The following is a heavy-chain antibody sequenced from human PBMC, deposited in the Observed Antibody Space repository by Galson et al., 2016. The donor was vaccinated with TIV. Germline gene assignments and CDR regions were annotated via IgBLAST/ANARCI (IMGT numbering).Heavy chain of an antibody. Sequence: SVKVSCKASGYTFTEYYIHWVRQAPGQGLEWMGWINPNSGGTMYAQKFQGWVTMTRDTSITTAYMELSRLKSYDTAVYYCAKIGQEHDAFDIWGQGTMVTVFS. D-gene: IGHD1/OR15-1a*01. CDR1: GYTFTEYY. V-gene: IGHV1-2*04. CDR2: INPNSGGT. CDR3: AKIGQEHDAFDI. J-gene: IGHJ3*02.